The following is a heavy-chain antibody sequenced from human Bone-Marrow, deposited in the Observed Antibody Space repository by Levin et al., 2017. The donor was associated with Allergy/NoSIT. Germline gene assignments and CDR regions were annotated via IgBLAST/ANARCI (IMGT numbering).Heavy chain of an antibody. CDR3: AGYDTSAYHSPFDY. Sequence: AGGSLRLSCAASGFIFSNYAMNWVRQAPGKGLEWVSQISGSGGNTHYADSVKGRFTSSRDNSKNTLYLQMNSLRAEDTAVYYCAGYDTSAYHSPFDYWGQGTLVTVSS. CDR1: GFIFSNYA. CDR2: ISGSGGNT. V-gene: IGHV3-23*01. J-gene: IGHJ4*02. D-gene: IGHD3-22*01.